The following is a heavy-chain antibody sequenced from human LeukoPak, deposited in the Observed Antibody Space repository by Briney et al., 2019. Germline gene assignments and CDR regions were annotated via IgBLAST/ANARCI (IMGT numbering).Heavy chain of an antibody. J-gene: IGHJ4*02. CDR1: GFTFSDYS. CDR2: ISSSGSTI. V-gene: IGHV3-11*01. CDR3: ARYRAGRNVRIDY. Sequence: GGSLRLSCAASGFTFSDYSMSWIRQAPGKGLEWDSYISSSGSTIYYADSVKGRFTISRDNAKNSLYLQMNSLRAEDTAVYYCARYRAGRNVRIDYWGQGTLVTVSS. D-gene: IGHD3-10*01.